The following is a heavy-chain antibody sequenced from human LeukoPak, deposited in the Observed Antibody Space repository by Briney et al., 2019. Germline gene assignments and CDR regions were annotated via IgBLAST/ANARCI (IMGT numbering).Heavy chain of an antibody. CDR2: INPNSGGT. Sequence: GASVKVSCKASGYTFTGYYMHWVRQAPGQGLEWMGWINPNSGGTNYAQKFQGRVTMTRDTSISTAYMELSRLRSDDTAVYYCAIDNGYGGNSEPLDYWGQGTLVTVSS. V-gene: IGHV1-2*02. J-gene: IGHJ4*02. CDR1: GYTFTGYY. CDR3: AIDNGYGGNSEPLDY. D-gene: IGHD4-23*01.